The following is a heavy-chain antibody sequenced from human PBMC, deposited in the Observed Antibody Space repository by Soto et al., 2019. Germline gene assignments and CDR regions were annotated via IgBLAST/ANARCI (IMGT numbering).Heavy chain of an antibody. CDR3: ARDTFYYGSGSYYSDAHYYYYGMDV. D-gene: IGHD3-10*01. CDR1: GFTFSSYG. CDR2: IWYDGSNK. Sequence: QVQLVESGGGVVQPGRSLRLSCAASGFTFSSYGMHWVRQAPGKGLEWVAVIWYDGSNKYYADSVKGRFTISRDNSKNTLYLQMNSLRAEDTAVYYYARDTFYYGSGSYYSDAHYYYYGMDVWGQGTTVTVSS. J-gene: IGHJ6*02. V-gene: IGHV3-33*01.